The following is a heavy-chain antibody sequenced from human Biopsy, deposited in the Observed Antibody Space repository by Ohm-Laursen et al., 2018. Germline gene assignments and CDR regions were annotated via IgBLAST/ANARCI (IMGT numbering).Heavy chain of an antibody. CDR2: IFNSANT. J-gene: IGHJ5*02. CDR1: SGSISGNY. D-gene: IGHD3-22*01. V-gene: IGHV4-31*01. Sequence: SDTLSLTCAVSSGSISGNYWGWIRQPPGKGLEWIGYIFNSANTYYNPSLKNLITISGDTSKNQFSLKLNSVTAADTAVYYCARGDYFDSNGYFWFDPWGQGTLVTVSS. CDR3: ARGDYFDSNGYFWFDP.